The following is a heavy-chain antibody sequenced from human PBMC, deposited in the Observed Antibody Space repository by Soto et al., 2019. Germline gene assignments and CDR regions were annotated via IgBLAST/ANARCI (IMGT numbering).Heavy chain of an antibody. CDR1: GGTFSSYA. CDR2: IIPIFGTA. CDR3: AKFTIFGPYGMDV. J-gene: IGHJ6*02. V-gene: IGHV1-69*13. D-gene: IGHD3-3*01. Sequence: SVKVSCKASGGTFSSYAISWVRQAPGQGLEWMGGIIPIFGTANYAQKFQGRVTITADESTSTAYMELSSLRFEDTAVYYCAKFTIFGPYGMDVWGQGTTVTVSS.